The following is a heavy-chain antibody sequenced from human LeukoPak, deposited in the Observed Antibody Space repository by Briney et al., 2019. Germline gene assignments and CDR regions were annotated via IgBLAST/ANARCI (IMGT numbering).Heavy chain of an antibody. Sequence: GASVKVSCRASGYTFTGYYMHWVRQAPGQGLEWMGWINPNSGGPNYAQKFQGRVTMTRDTSISTAYMELSRLRSDDTAVYYCARDGSFYDYVWGSYRSKLDYWGQGTLVTVSS. J-gene: IGHJ4*02. V-gene: IGHV1-2*02. D-gene: IGHD3-16*02. CDR3: ARDGSFYDYVWGSYRSKLDY. CDR1: GYTFTGYY. CDR2: INPNSGGP.